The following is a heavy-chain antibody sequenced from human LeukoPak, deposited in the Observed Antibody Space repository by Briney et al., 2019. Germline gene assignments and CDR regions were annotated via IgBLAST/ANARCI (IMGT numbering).Heavy chain of an antibody. D-gene: IGHD3-22*01. Sequence: PSETLSLTCTVSGGSISSSSYYWGWIRQPPGTGLEWIGSIYYSGSTNYNPSLKSRVTISVDTSKNQFSLKLSSVTAADTAVYYCARTTYYYDSSFYRTTYYFDYWGQGTLVTVSS. J-gene: IGHJ4*02. CDR3: ARTTYYYDSSFYRTTYYFDY. V-gene: IGHV4-39*01. CDR1: GGSISSSSYY. CDR2: IYYSGST.